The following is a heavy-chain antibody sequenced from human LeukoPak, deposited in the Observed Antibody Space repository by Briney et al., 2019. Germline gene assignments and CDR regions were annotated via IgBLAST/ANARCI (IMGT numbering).Heavy chain of an antibody. CDR3: ARGDRSGHYYLEYLQH. D-gene: IGHD3-22*01. CDR1: GYTFSNYG. Sequence: ASVKVSCKASGYTFSNYGISWVRQAPGQGLEWMGWISAYNGNTNYAQKLQGRVTMTTDTSTRTAYMELRSLRYDDTAVYYCARGDRSGHYYLEYLQHWGQGTLVTVSS. CDR2: ISAYNGNT. J-gene: IGHJ1*01. V-gene: IGHV1-18*01.